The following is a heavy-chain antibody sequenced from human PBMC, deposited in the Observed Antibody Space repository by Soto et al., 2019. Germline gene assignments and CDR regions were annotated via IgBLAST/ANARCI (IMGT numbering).Heavy chain of an antibody. CDR1: GFTFDDYV. CDR2: ISRNSGTI. D-gene: IGHD6-6*01. Sequence: EVQLVESGGGLVQPGRSLRLSCVVSGFTFDDYVIHWVRQAPGKGLEWVSGISRNSGTIEYADSVKGRFTVSRDNAKNSLYLRMDSLRAEDTALYYCVKDMGYGSSSTFDYWGQGTLVTVSS. J-gene: IGHJ4*02. V-gene: IGHV3-9*01. CDR3: VKDMGYGSSSTFDY.